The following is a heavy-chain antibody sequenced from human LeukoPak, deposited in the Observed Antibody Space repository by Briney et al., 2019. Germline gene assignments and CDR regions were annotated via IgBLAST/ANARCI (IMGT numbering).Heavy chain of an antibody. D-gene: IGHD5-12*01. V-gene: IGHV4-30-2*01. CDR2: IYHSGST. CDR1: GGSISSGGYS. CDR3: ARRLVATPSWGMDV. Sequence: PSQTLSLTCAVSGGSISSGGYSWSWIRQPPGKGLEWIGYIYHSGSTYYNPSLKSRVTISVDRSKNQFSLKLSSVTAADTAVYYCARRLVATPSWGMDVWGQGTTVTVSS. J-gene: IGHJ6*02.